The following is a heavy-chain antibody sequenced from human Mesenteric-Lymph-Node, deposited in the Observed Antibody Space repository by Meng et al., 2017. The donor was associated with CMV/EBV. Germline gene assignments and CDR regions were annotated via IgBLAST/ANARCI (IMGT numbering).Heavy chain of an antibody. V-gene: IGHV4-34*01. Sequence: SETLSLTCAVYGESFSGYYWRWIRQPPGKGLEWIGEITHGGTTNYKPSLKSRVTISVDTSKNQFSLKLTSVTAADTAVYYCARAGDYRGYFYAMDVWDQGTTVTVSS. J-gene: IGHJ6*02. D-gene: IGHD4/OR15-4a*01. CDR3: ARAGDYRGYFYAMDV. CDR1: GESFSGYY. CDR2: ITHGGTT.